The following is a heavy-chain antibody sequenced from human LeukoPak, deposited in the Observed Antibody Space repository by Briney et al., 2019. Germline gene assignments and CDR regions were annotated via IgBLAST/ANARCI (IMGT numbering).Heavy chain of an antibody. V-gene: IGHV4-59*11. CDR3: ARGVYGSVDAFDT. CDR2: IFYSGST. Sequence: PSETLSLTCTVSGGSISSHYWSWIRQPPGKGLEWIGYIFYSGSTNYNPSLKSRVTMSADTSKKQFSLKLNSVTAADTAVYYCARGVYGSVDAFDTWGQGTMVTVSS. CDR1: GGSISSHY. J-gene: IGHJ3*02. D-gene: IGHD6-19*01.